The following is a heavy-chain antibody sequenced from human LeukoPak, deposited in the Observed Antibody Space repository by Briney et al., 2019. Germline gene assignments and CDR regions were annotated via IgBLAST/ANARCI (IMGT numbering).Heavy chain of an antibody. D-gene: IGHD2-21*02. V-gene: IGHV3-64D*06. J-gene: IGHJ4*02. Sequence: QAGGSLRLSCSASGFTFSVYAIHWVRQAPGKGLEYVSTIISNGGSTYYADSVKGRFTISRDNSENTVSLQMSSLRAEDTALYYCVKDGLAFCGGDCYSYFDYWGQGTLVTVSS. CDR2: IISNGGST. CDR1: GFTFSVYA. CDR3: VKDGLAFCGGDCYSYFDY.